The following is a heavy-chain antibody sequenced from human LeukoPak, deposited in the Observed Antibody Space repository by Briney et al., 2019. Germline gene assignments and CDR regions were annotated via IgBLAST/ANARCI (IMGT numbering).Heavy chain of an antibody. CDR3: ARVGSSWHDY. Sequence: GGSLRLSCAASGFTFSSYAMSWVRQAPGKGLEWVSSISSSSSYIYYADSVKGRFTISRDNAKNSLYLQMNSLRAEDTAVYYCARVGSSWHDYWGQGTLVTVSS. D-gene: IGHD6-13*01. CDR2: ISSSSSYI. V-gene: IGHV3-21*01. J-gene: IGHJ4*02. CDR1: GFTFSSYA.